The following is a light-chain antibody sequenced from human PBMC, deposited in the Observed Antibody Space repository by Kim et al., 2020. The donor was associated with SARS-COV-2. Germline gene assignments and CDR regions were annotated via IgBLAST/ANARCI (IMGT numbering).Light chain of an antibody. CDR3: QQYGGAPDT. CDR1: QPVTKNY. V-gene: IGKV3-20*01. CDR2: EAS. Sequence: EIVLTQSPGTLSLSAGERGTLSCRASQPVTKNYLAWYQQKPGQAPRLLIYEASSRATGIPDRFSGSGSGTDFTLTISRLEPEDFAVYYCQQYGGAPDTFGQGTKLEI. J-gene: IGKJ2*01.